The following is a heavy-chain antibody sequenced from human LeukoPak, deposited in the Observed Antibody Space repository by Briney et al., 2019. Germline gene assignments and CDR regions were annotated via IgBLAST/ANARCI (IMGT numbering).Heavy chain of an antibody. CDR1: GGTFSSYA. V-gene: IGHV1-69*13. J-gene: IGHJ5*02. CDR3: AREEPYYDFWSPNNWFDP. CDR2: IIPIFGTA. Sequence: ASVKVSCKASGGTFSSYAISWVRQAPGQGLEWMGGIIPIFGTANYAQKIQGRVTITADESTSTAYMELSSLRSEDTAVYYCAREEPYYDFWSPNNWFDPWGQGTLVTVSS. D-gene: IGHD3-3*01.